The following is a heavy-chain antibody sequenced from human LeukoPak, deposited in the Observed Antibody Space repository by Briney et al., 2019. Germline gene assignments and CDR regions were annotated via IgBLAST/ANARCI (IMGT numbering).Heavy chain of an antibody. J-gene: IGHJ4*02. Sequence: SETLSLTCAVSGYSNSSGYYWGWIRQPPGKGLEWIGSIYHSGSTYYNPSLKSRVTISVDTSKNQFSLKLSSVTAADTAVYYCARDHGSGWPYFDYWGQGTLVTVSS. V-gene: IGHV4-38-2*02. D-gene: IGHD6-19*01. CDR3: ARDHGSGWPYFDY. CDR2: IYHSGST. CDR1: GYSNSSGYY.